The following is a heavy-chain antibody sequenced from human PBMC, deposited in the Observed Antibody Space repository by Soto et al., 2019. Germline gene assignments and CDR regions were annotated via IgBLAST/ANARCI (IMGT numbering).Heavy chain of an antibody. CDR2: ISSDGNNQ. Sequence: QVQLVESGGGVVQPGTSLRLSCAASGFTSSSFVIHWVRQAPGKGLEWLAVISSDGNNQYYADSVKGRFTISRDNSKKTLYLQVNSLSAEDTAVYFCAKDRGVLDAFDIWGQGTMVTVS. V-gene: IGHV3-30*18. CDR3: AKDRGVLDAFDI. J-gene: IGHJ3*02. CDR1: GFTSSSFV. D-gene: IGHD3-10*01.